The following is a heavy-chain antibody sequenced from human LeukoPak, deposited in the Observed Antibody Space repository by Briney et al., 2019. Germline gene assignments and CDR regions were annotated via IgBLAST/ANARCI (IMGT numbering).Heavy chain of an antibody. Sequence: ASVKVSCKASGYTFTGYYMHWVRQAPGQGLEWMGWINPNSGGINYAQKFQDRVTMTRDTSISTAYMELSRLRSDDTAVYYCARDGYSSSWRADYYYYGMDVWGQGTTVTVSS. CDR1: GYTFTGYY. J-gene: IGHJ6*02. V-gene: IGHV1-2*02. CDR2: INPNSGGI. D-gene: IGHD6-13*01. CDR3: ARDGYSSSWRADYYYYGMDV.